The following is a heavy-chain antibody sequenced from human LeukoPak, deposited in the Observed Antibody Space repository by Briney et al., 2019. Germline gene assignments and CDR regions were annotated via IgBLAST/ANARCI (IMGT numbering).Heavy chain of an antibody. CDR1: GFTFDDYA. CDR2: IDSNGNHI. D-gene: IGHD2-15*01. V-gene: IGHV3-74*01. CDR3: AGGRDRAELYFDS. Sequence: GGSLRLSCAASGFTFDDYAMHWVRQAPGKGLVWVSRIDSNGNHISYVDSVEGRFTISRDNAKNTLYLQMNSLRVEDTAVYYCAGGRDRAELYFDSWGQGTLVTVSS. J-gene: IGHJ4*02.